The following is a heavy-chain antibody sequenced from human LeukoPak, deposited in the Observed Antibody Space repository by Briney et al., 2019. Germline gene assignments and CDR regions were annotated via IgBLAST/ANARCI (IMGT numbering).Heavy chain of an antibody. CDR2: INPNSGGT. V-gene: IGHV1-2*02. J-gene: IGHJ4*02. Sequence: GASVKVSCKASGYTFTGYYMHWVRQAPGQGLEWMGWINPNSGGTNYAQKFQGRVTMTRDTSTSIAYMELRSLRSDDTAVYYCARAPKGNDFWIWSTLVHFDYWGQGTLVTVSS. D-gene: IGHD3-3*01. CDR3: ARAPKGNDFWIWSTLVHFDY. CDR1: GYTFTGYY.